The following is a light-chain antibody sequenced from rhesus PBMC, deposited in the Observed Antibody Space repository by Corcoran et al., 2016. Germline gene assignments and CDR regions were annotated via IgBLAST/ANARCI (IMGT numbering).Light chain of an antibody. Sequence: DIQMTQSPSSLSASVGDTVTITCRASQSISSWVDWYQQKPGKAPKLLIYKASSLQSGVPSRFSGSGSGTDFTLTIRSLQPEDIATYCCPQRNSYPLTFGGGTKVEIK. CDR1: QSISSW. CDR2: KAS. J-gene: IGKJ4*01. CDR3: PQRNSYPLT. V-gene: IGKV1-22*01.